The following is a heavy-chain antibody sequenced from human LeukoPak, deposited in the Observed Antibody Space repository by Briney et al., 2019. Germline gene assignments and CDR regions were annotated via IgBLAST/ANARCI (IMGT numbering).Heavy chain of an antibody. J-gene: IGHJ4*02. CDR2: IIPIFGTA. CDR1: GGTFSSYA. CDR3: AREEVEFCYFDY. V-gene: IGHV1-69*05. Sequence: SVKVSCKASGGTFSSYAISWVRQAPGQGLEWMGGIIPIFGTANYAQKFQGRVTITTDESTSTAYMELSSLRSEGTAVYYCAREEVEFCYFDYWGQGTLVTVSS. D-gene: IGHD3-9*01.